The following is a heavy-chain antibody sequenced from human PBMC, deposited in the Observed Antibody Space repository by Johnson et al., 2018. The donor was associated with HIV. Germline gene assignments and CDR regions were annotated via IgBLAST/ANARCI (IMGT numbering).Heavy chain of an antibody. J-gene: IGHJ3*02. V-gene: IGHV3-9*01. Sequence: EVQLVESGGGVVRPGGSLRLSCAASGFTFDNYAMHWVRQAPGKGLEWVSGISWNSGSIGYADSVKGRFTISRDNAKNSLYLQMNSLRAEDTALYYCAREPGSSGGYYYSYVFDIWGQGTMVAVSS. CDR3: AREPGSSGGYYYSYVFDI. D-gene: IGHD2-15*01. CDR2: ISWNSGSI. CDR1: GFTFDNYA.